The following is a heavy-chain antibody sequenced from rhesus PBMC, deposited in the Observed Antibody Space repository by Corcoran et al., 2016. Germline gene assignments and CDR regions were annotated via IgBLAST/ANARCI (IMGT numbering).Heavy chain of an antibody. J-gene: IGHJ4*01. CDR1: GGPTSESER. Sequence: QVQLQESGPGVVKPSETLPRTCAVSGGPTSESERWRWIRQPPGKGLEWIGYINGSSTSTNYNPSRKSRVTISKDTSKNQFSLKLSSVTAADTAVYYCARDKHDYWGQGVLVTVSS. CDR3: ARDKHDY. V-gene: IGHV4S10*01. CDR2: INGSSTST.